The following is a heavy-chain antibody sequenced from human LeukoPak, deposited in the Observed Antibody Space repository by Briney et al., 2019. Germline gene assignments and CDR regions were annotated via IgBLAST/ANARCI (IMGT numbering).Heavy chain of an antibody. Sequence: PSETLSLTCAVYGGSFSGYYWSWIRQPPGKGLEWIGEINHSGSTNYNPSLKSRVTISVDTSKNQFSLKLSSVTAADTAVYYCASYGYSSSLPNWFDPWGQGTLVTVSS. CDR2: INHSGST. V-gene: IGHV4-34*01. CDR1: GGSFSGYY. D-gene: IGHD6-6*01. CDR3: ASYGYSSSLPNWFDP. J-gene: IGHJ5*02.